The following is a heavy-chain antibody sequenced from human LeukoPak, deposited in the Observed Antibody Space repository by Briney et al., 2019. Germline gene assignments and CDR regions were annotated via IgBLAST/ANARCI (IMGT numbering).Heavy chain of an antibody. J-gene: IGHJ6*02. Sequence: PSETLSLTCAVYGGSFSGYYWSWIRQPPGKGLEWIGEINHSGSTNYNPSLKSRVTISVDTSKNQFSLKLSSVTAADTAVYYCARVGIVVVPAAPLGGMDVWGQGTTVTVSS. V-gene: IGHV4-34*01. D-gene: IGHD2-2*03. CDR3: ARVGIVVVPAAPLGGMDV. CDR1: GGSFSGYY. CDR2: INHSGST.